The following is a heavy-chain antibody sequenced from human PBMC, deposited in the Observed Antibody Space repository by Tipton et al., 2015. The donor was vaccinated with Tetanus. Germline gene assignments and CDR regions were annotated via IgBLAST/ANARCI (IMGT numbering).Heavy chain of an antibody. J-gene: IGHJ4*02. Sequence: TLSLTCTVSGGPISSGGYYWSWIRQHPGKGLEWIGDIYYSGSTYYNPSLKSRVTLSVDTSKNQFSLKLNSVSAADTAVYYCARDQARGARGWNYFDYWGQGTLATVSS. CDR1: GGPISSGGYY. D-gene: IGHD1-26*01. V-gene: IGHV4-31*03. CDR3: ARDQARGARGWNYFDY. CDR2: IYYSGST.